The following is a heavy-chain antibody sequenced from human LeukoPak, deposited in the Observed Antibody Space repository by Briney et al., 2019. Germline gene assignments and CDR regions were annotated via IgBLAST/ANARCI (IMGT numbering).Heavy chain of an antibody. CDR1: GYTFTGYY. V-gene: IGHV1-2*02. CDR2: INPNSGGT. CDR3: ARDPGIAAAAFDY. Sequence: ASVEVSCKASGYTFTGYYMHWVRQAPGQGLEWMGWINPNSGGTNYAQKFQGRVTMTRDTSISTAYMELSRLRSDDTAVYYCARDPGIAAAAFDYWGQGTLVTVSS. J-gene: IGHJ4*02. D-gene: IGHD6-13*01.